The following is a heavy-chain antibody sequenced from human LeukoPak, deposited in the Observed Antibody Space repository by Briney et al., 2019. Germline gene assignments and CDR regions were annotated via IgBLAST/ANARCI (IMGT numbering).Heavy chain of an antibody. J-gene: IGHJ4*02. CDR3: AGGGGYLIDY. V-gene: IGHV3-7*01. CDR2: IKSDGTEE. CDR1: GFTFSSYW. Sequence: GGSLRLSCTASGFTFSSYWMNWVRQVPGKELEWVAIIKSDGTEEHYLDSVKGRFIISRDNANNLLFLQMNNLRAEDTAVYYCAGGGGYLIDYWGQGTLVTVSS. D-gene: IGHD3-22*01.